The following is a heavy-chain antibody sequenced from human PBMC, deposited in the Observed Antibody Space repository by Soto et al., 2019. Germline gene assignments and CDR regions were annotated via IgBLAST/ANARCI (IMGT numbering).Heavy chain of an antibody. V-gene: IGHV4-31*03. CDR1: GGSITGAYY. CDR2: IFYSGTA. J-gene: IGHJ3*02. CDR3: ARHAQVYDGFDI. Sequence: QVQLQESGPGLVKPSQTLSLTCSVSGGSITGAYYWSWIRQHPGKGLDWIGYIFYSGTAYYNPSLKTRTIISADTSNNQFSLKMTSVTAADTAVYYCARHAQVYDGFDIWGQGTLVSVSS.